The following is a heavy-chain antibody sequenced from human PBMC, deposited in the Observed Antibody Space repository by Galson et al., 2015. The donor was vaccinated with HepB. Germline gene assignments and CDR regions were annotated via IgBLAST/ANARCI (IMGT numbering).Heavy chain of an antibody. D-gene: IGHD5-12*01. V-gene: IGHV3-53*01. CDR2: IYSGGST. Sequence: SLRLSCAASGFTVSSNYMRWVRQAPGKGLEWVSVIYSGGSTYYADSVKGRFTISRDNSKNTLYLQMNSLRAEDTAVYYCARQEGDYDFWYFDLWGRGTLVTVSS. CDR1: GFTVSSNY. J-gene: IGHJ2*01. CDR3: ARQEGDYDFWYFDL.